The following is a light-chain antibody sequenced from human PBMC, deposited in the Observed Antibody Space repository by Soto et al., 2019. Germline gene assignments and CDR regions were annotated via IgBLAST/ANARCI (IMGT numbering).Light chain of an antibody. CDR1: SSDIGTYNS. CDR2: EVI. CDR3: CSYAGSYTLV. V-gene: IGLV2-14*01. J-gene: IGLJ2*01. Sequence: QSALTQPASVSGSPGQSITISCTGTSSDIGTYNSVSWYQHHPGKAPKLLIFEVIDRPSGVSDRFSGSKSGNTASLTISGLQAEDEADYSCCSYAGSYTLVFGGGTKLTVL.